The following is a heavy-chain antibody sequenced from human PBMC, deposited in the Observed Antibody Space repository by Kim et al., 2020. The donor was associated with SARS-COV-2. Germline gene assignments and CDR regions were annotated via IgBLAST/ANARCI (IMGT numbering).Heavy chain of an antibody. J-gene: IGHJ4*02. CDR2: ISGIVGTT. D-gene: IGHD2-15*01. Sequence: GGSLRLSCAGSGFTFSNYAMNWVRQAPGKGLEWVSAISGIVGTTYYADSVKGRFTVARDNSKNTLYLQMHSLRAEDTDVYYCAYVVGWGQGTLVTVPS. CDR1: GFTFSNYA. V-gene: IGHV3-23*01. CDR3: AYVVG.